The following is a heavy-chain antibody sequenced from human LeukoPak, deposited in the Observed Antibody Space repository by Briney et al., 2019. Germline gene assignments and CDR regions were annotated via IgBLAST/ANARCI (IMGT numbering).Heavy chain of an antibody. V-gene: IGHV4-34*01. CDR2: ISHSGVT. CDR3: TRQSGMVTPIDY. D-gene: IGHD2-21*02. CDR1: SGSLSGYS. Sequence: SETLSLTCAVSSGSLSGYSWGWIRQPPGKGLEWVGEISHSGVTYYNASLKGRVTISLKKSESLFSLMLSSVTAADTAVYYCTRQSGMVTPIDYWSQGTLVTVSS. J-gene: IGHJ4*02.